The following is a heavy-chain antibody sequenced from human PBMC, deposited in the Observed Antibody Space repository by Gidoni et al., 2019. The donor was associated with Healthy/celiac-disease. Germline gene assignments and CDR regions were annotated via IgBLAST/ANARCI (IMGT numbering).Heavy chain of an antibody. V-gene: IGHV1-69*01. CDR1: GGTFSSYA. D-gene: IGHD6-13*01. CDR2: IIPIFGTA. Sequence: QVQLVQSGAEVKKPGSSVKVSFKASGGTFSSYAISWVRQAPGQGLEWMGGIIPIFGTANYAQKFQGRVTITADESTSTAYMELSSLRSEDTAVYYCARDPAAAGIHSGETFDYWGQGTLVTVSS. J-gene: IGHJ4*02. CDR3: ARDPAAAGIHSGETFDY.